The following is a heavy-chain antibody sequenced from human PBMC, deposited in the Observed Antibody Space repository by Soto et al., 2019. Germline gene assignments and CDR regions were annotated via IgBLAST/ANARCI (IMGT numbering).Heavy chain of an antibody. CDR3: SRVGCSNSKCYTRGMDV. CDR1: GGSISGYY. V-gene: IGHV4-4*07. J-gene: IGHJ6*02. D-gene: IGHD2-2*01. Sequence: LSLTCTVSGGSISGYYWSWVRQPAGKGLEWVGRIYSDGTTNYSPSLKSRVTMSLDTSKDQFSLHLNSVTAADTAVYYCSRVGCSNSKCYTRGMDVWGQGTTVTVSS. CDR2: IYSDGTT.